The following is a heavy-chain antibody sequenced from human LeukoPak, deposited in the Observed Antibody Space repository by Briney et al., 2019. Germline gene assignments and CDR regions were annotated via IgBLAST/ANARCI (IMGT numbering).Heavy chain of an antibody. CDR1: GFMFDTYI. Sequence: GGSLRLSCAASGFMFDTYIMTWVRQAPGKGLEWISYINSINAVYCTDSVEGRFSISRDNAKNSLYLQMNSLRVEDTAIYYCARVSARGYDYWSRGTLVTVSS. V-gene: IGHV3-48*01. CDR3: ARVSARGYDY. CDR2: INSINAV. J-gene: IGHJ4*02. D-gene: IGHD5-18*01.